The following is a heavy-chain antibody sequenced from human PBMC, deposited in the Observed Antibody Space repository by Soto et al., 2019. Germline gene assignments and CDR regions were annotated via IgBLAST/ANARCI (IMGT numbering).Heavy chain of an antibody. CDR3: ARGRNLLATRPNVSDI. Sequence: SETLSLTCTVSGGSISSYYWTWIRQPPGKGLELIGYVSNGGSTDFNPSLKSRVTFSVDTSKNQVPLRLSSVTAADTAVYYCARGRNLLATRPNVSDIWGQGTMVTLSS. CDR1: GGSISSYY. D-gene: IGHD1-26*01. V-gene: IGHV4-59*01. J-gene: IGHJ3*02. CDR2: VSNGGST.